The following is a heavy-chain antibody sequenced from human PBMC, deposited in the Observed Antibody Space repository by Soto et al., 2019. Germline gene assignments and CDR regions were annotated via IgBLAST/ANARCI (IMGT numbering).Heavy chain of an antibody. D-gene: IGHD3-16*01. CDR3: ARMATFGSLNWFDP. V-gene: IGHV1-8*01. CDR2: MNPGSGDT. Sequence: ASVKVSCKASGYSFTNNDVSWVRQATGQGLEWMGWMNPGSGDTGYAQKFQGRVTMTRDISIATAYMELSSLRSDDTAIYYCARMATFGSLNWFDPWGQGTLVTSPQ. CDR1: GYSFTNND. J-gene: IGHJ5*02.